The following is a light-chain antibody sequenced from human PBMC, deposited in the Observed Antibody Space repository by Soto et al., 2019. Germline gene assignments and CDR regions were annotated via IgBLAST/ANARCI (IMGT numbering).Light chain of an antibody. V-gene: IGLV2-14*01. Sequence: SVLTQPASVSGSPGQSITISCTGTSSDVGGYNYVSWYQQHPGKAPKLMIYDVSNRPSGVSNRFSGSKSGNTASLTISGLQAEDEADYYCSSYTSGSFYVFGTGTKVTVL. CDR3: SSYTSGSFYV. CDR1: SSDVGGYNY. J-gene: IGLJ1*01. CDR2: DVS.